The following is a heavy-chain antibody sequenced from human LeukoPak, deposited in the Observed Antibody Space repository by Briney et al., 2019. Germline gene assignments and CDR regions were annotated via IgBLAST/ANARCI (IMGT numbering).Heavy chain of an antibody. Sequence: PSETLSLTCAVYGGSFSGYYWSWIHQTPGKGLERIGEINHSGSTKHNPSLKSRVTISVDKSKNQFSLKLSSVTAADTAVYYCARGLGNDFWTGYDKHYYGMDVWGQGTTVTVSS. CDR1: GGSFSGYY. J-gene: IGHJ6*02. D-gene: IGHD3/OR15-3a*01. CDR2: INHSGST. CDR3: ARGLGNDFWTGYDKHYYGMDV. V-gene: IGHV4-34*01.